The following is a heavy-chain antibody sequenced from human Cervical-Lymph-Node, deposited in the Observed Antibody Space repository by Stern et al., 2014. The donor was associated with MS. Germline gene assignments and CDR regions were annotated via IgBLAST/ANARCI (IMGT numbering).Heavy chain of an antibody. V-gene: IGHV3-74*02. D-gene: IGHD4-23*01. J-gene: IGHJ5*01. CDR2: INSDGTTT. Sequence: EVQLEESGGGLVQPGGSLRLSCAASGFTFSNYWMNWVRQAPGKGLAWVSRINSDGTTTGYADSVKGRFTISRDNAKNTAYLQMNSLRAEDTAIYYCSTLVSRGPLDFWGHGTLVTVSS. CDR3: STLVSRGPLDF. CDR1: GFTFSNYW.